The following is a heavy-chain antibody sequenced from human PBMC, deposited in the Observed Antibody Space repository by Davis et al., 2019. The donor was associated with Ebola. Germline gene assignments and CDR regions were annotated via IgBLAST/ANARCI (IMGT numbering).Heavy chain of an antibody. CDR1: GYTFTSYY. CDR2: INPSGGST. J-gene: IGHJ6*04. CDR3: ARALTRGYSYGYYYYYGMDV. D-gene: IGHD5-18*01. Sequence: ASVKVSCKASGYTFTSYYMHWVRQAPGQGLEWMGIINPSGGSTSHAQKFQGRVTMTRDTSISTAYMELSRLRSDDTAVYYCARALTRGYSYGYYYYYGMDVWGKGTTVTVSS. V-gene: IGHV1-46*01.